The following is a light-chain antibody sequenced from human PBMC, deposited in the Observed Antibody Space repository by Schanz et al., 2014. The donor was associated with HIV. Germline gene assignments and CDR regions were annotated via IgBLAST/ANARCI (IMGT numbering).Light chain of an antibody. CDR3: QQYSDWPPST. CDR1: QSVSTN. V-gene: IGKV3-15*01. Sequence: EVVLTQSPGTLSLSPGERATLSCRASQSVSTNSLVWYQQKPGQAPRLLIYGAFTRATGIPVRFSGRGSGTEFTLTISGLQSEDFALYYCQQYSDWPPSTFGQGTKVEIK. J-gene: IGKJ2*01. CDR2: GAF.